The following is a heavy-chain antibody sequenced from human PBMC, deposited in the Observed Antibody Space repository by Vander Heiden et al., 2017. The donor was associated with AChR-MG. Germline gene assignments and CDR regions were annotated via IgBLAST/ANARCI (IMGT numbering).Heavy chain of an antibody. V-gene: IGHV3-48*02. Sequence: EVQLVESGGGLVQPGGSLRLSCAASGFTFSSYSMNWVRQAPGKGLEWVSYISSSSSTIYYADSVKGRFTISRDNAKNSLYLQMNSLRDEDTAVYYCAREDILTGYYKEGRHFDYWGQGTLVTVSS. D-gene: IGHD3-9*01. CDR3: AREDILTGYYKEGRHFDY. J-gene: IGHJ4*02. CDR1: GFTFSSYS. CDR2: ISSSSSTI.